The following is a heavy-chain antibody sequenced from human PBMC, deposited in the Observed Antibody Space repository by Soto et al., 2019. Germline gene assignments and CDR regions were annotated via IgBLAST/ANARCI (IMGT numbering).Heavy chain of an antibody. Sequence: RASVKVSCKASGYTFTSYGISWVRQAPGQGLEWMGWISAYNGNTNYAQKLQGRVTMTTDTSTSTAYMELRSLRSDDTAVYYCARDREYYDILTGYYSEHYYHRMDVWGPGTTVTVPS. D-gene: IGHD3-9*01. CDR1: GYTFTSYG. CDR3: ARDREYYDILTGYYSEHYYHRMDV. V-gene: IGHV1-18*01. J-gene: IGHJ6*02. CDR2: ISAYNGNT.